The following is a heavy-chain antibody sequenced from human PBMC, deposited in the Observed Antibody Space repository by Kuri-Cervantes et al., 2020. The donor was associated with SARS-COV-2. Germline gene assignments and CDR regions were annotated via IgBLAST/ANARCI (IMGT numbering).Heavy chain of an antibody. Sequence: GGSLRLSCAASGLTFSSYSMNWVRQAPGKGLEWVSYISSSSSTIYYADSVKGRFTISRDNAKNSLYLQMNSLRAEDTAVYYCAKDGRVYYDSSGYYYVPGDYWGQGTLVTVSS. CDR1: GLTFSSYS. J-gene: IGHJ4*02. V-gene: IGHV3-48*01. D-gene: IGHD3-22*01. CDR2: ISSSSSTI. CDR3: AKDGRVYYDSSGYYYVPGDY.